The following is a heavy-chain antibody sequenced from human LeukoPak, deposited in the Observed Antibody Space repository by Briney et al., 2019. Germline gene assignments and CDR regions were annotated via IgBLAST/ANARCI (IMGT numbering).Heavy chain of an antibody. CDR1: GFTFSSYG. CDR3: ARGGYYYDRAFGY. J-gene: IGHJ4*02. D-gene: IGHD3-22*01. V-gene: IGHV3-33*01. CDR2: IWYDGSNK. Sequence: GGSLRLSCAASGFTFSSYGMHWVRQAPGKGLEWVAVIWYDGSNKYYADSVKGRFTISRDNSKNTLYLQMNGLRAEDTAVYYCARGGYYYDRAFGYWGQGTLVTVSS.